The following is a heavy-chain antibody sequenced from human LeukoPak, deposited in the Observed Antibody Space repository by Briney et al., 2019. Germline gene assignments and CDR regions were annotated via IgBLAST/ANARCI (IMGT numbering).Heavy chain of an antibody. D-gene: IGHD1-26*01. CDR1: GFTFSTYW. J-gene: IGHJ6*02. V-gene: IGHV3-7*03. CDR2: IKQDGSEK. Sequence: GGSLRLSCVGSGFTFSTYWMGWVRQARGKGLEWVANIKQDGSEKYYVDSVKGRFTISRDNAKNLLYLQMNSLRVGDTAVYYCARKWAGNYYYGMDVWGQGTTVTVSS. CDR3: ARKWAGNYYYGMDV.